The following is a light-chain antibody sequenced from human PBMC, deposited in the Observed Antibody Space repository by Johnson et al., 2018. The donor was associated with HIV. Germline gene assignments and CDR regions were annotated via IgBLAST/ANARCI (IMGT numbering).Light chain of an antibody. CDR2: DNN. CDR3: GTWDSRLRSGF. J-gene: IGLJ1*01. Sequence: QSVLTQPPSVSAAPGQKVTISCSGSSSNIGNNYVSWYQQLPGTAPKLLIYDNNKRPSGIPDRFSGSKSGTSATLGITGLQIGDEADYYCGTWDSRLRSGFFGTGTKVTVL. CDR1: SSNIGNNY. V-gene: IGLV1-51*01.